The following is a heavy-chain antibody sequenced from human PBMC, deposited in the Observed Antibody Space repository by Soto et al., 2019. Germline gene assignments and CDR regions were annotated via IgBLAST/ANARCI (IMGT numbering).Heavy chain of an antibody. Sequence: GGSLRLSCAASGFTFSSYAMSWVRQAPGKGLECVSTISGSGGSTYYADSVKGRFTISRDNSKNTLYLQMNSLRAEDTAVYYCAKDGIRRRYCSSTSCSWYDYYMDVWGKGTTVTVSS. CDR3: AKDGIRRRYCSSTSCSWYDYYMDV. CDR2: ISGSGGST. J-gene: IGHJ6*03. D-gene: IGHD2-2*01. CDR1: GFTFSSYA. V-gene: IGHV3-23*01.